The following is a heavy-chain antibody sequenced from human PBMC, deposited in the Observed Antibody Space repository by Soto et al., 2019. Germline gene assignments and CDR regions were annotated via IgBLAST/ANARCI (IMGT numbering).Heavy chain of an antibody. J-gene: IGHJ4*02. V-gene: IGHV1-3*04. D-gene: IGHD3-9*01. CDR3: SRDLTPDY. Sequence: QVQLVQSGAEVKKPGASVKVSCKASGYTFTSYAMHWVCQAPGQSLEQMGWINTGNGKTKYSQKFPGRVAITRDTSASTAYMELSSLTSEDTAVYYCSRDLTPDYWGQGTLVTVSS. CDR2: INTGNGKT. CDR1: GYTFTSYA.